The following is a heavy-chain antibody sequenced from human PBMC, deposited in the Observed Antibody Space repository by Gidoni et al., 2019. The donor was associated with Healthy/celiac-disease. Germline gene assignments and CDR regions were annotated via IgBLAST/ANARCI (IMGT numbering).Heavy chain of an antibody. CDR3: ARDVGDIVVVVAATNWFDP. D-gene: IGHD2-15*01. CDR2: ISYDGSNK. V-gene: IGHV3-30-3*01. Sequence: QVQLVASGGGVFQPGRSLRLSCAASVFTFSSYSMHLVRQAPGKGLEWVAVISYDGSNKYYADSVKGRFTISRDNSKNTLYLQMNSLRAEDTAVYYCARDVGDIVVVVAATNWFDPWGQGTLVTVSS. J-gene: IGHJ5*02. CDR1: VFTFSSYS.